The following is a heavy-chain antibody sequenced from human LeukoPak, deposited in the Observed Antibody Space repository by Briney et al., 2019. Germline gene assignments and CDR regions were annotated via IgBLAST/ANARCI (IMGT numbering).Heavy chain of an antibody. CDR3: AASTQVATSFSQIAY. CDR2: IVIDTGNT. Sequence: GTSATVSCEASGFSFRTSSVQWVLQARGQGLEWIGWIVIDTGNTNYAPKFQERVTFTRDMSTSTAYMELRSLTSEDTAVYYCAASTQVATSFSQIAYWGQGSLLTVSS. J-gene: IGHJ4*01. V-gene: IGHV1-58*01. CDR1: GFSFRTSS. D-gene: IGHD5-12*01.